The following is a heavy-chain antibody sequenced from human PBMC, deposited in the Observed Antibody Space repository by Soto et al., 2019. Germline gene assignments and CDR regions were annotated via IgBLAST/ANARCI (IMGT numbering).Heavy chain of an antibody. CDR1: GYTFTSYG. V-gene: IGHV1-18*01. CDR3: ARVEITFGGVIVDAFDI. Sequence: QVRLVQSGAEVKKPGASVKVSCKASGYTFTSYGISWVRQAPGQGLEWMGWISAYNGNTNYAQKLQGRVTMTTDTSTSTAYMELRSLRSDDTAVYYCARVEITFGGVIVDAFDIWGQGTMVTVSS. D-gene: IGHD3-16*02. CDR2: ISAYNGNT. J-gene: IGHJ3*02.